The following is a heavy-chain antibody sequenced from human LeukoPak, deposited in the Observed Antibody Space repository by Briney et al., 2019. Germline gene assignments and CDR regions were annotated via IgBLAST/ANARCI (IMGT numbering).Heavy chain of an antibody. CDR3: ARGRRVDAAMLSD. CDR1: NGSISSYY. J-gene: IGHJ4*02. V-gene: IGHV4-59*01. CDR2: IYYSGSA. D-gene: IGHD5-18*01. Sequence: SETLSLTCTVSNGSISSYYWSWIRQPPGKGLEWIGYIYYSGSANYSPSLKSRVTISVDTSKSQLSLKLSSVTAADTAVYYCARGRRVDAAMLSDWGQGTLVTVSS.